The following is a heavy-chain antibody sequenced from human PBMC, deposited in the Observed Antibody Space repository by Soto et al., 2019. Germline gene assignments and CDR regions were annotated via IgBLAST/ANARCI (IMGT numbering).Heavy chain of an antibody. CDR3: ARGISMTVEVQRDAPDKYFFDS. CDR1: GGSFSCYY. V-gene: IGHV4-34*01. D-gene: IGHD3-22*01. CDR2: INHSGRS. Sequence: SETLSLTCAVYGGSFSCYYWTWIRQPPGKGLEWIAEINHSGRSNSNPSLKSRVTVSVDTSKNQFSLKLSSVTAADTAVYYCARGISMTVEVQRDAPDKYFFDSWGQGTLVTVSS. J-gene: IGHJ4*02.